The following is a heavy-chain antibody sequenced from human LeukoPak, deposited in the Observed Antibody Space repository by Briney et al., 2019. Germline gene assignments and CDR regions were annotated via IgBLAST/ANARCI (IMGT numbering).Heavy chain of an antibody. CDR2: ISGRDGST. Sequence: GGSLRLSCVASGFTFSSYAMSWVRQAPGKGLEWVSGISGRDGSTYYADSVKGRFTISRDNAKNSLYLQMNSLRAEDTAVYYCAELGLTMIGGVWGKGTTVTISS. J-gene: IGHJ6*04. D-gene: IGHD3-10*02. CDR1: GFTFSSYA. V-gene: IGHV3-23*01. CDR3: AELGLTMIGGV.